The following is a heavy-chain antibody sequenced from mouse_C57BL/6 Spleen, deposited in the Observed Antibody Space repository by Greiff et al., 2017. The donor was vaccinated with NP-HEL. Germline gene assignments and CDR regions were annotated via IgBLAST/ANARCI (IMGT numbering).Heavy chain of an antibody. V-gene: IGHV1-82*01. Sequence: VQLQESGPELVKPGASVKISCKASGYAFSSSWMNWVKQRPGKGLEWIGRIYPGDGDTNYNGKFKGKATLTADKSSSTAYMQLSSLTSEDSAVYFCARSIYCDYWGQGTTLTVSS. CDR1: GYAFSSSW. CDR3: ARSIYCDY. J-gene: IGHJ2*01. CDR2: IYPGDGDT.